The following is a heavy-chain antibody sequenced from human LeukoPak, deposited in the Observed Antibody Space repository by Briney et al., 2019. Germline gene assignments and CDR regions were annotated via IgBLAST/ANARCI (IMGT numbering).Heavy chain of an antibody. Sequence: SETLSLTCAVYGGSFSGYYWSWIRQPPGKGLEWIGYIYDSETTNYNPSLKSRVTMSVDTSKNQFFLNLSSVTAADTALYYCASRPSGSTWYGVFDYWSRGTLVTVSS. CDR1: GGSFSGYY. CDR3: ASRPSGSTWYGVFDY. J-gene: IGHJ4*02. CDR2: IYDSETT. V-gene: IGHV4-34*11. D-gene: IGHD6-13*01.